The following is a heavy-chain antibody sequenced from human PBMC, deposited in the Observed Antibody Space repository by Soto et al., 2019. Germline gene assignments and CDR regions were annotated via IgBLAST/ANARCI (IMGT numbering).Heavy chain of an antibody. CDR2: ISYDGSSK. D-gene: IGHD5-12*01. CDR3: TREGNGYKYYFDY. CDR1: GFIFNGYG. Sequence: GSLRLSCAASGFIFNGYGLHWVRQAPGKGLEWVAMISYDGSSKYYADSVKGRFTISRDNSKNTMYLQMNSLRPEDTAVYYCTREGNGYKYYFDYWGQGTLVTVSS. V-gene: IGHV3-30-3*01. J-gene: IGHJ4*02.